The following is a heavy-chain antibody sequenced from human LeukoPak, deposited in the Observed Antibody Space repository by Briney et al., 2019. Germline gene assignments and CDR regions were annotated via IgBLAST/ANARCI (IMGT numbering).Heavy chain of an antibody. D-gene: IGHD3-9*01. CDR1: GYTFTSYD. CDR3: ARGNGWLRAFDI. Sequence: ASVKVSCKASGYTFTSYDINWVRQATGQGLEWMGWMNPNSGNTGYAQKFQGRVTMTRNASISTAYMELSSLRSEDTAVYYCARGNGWLRAFDIWGQGTMVTASS. CDR2: MNPNSGNT. V-gene: IGHV1-8*01. J-gene: IGHJ3*02.